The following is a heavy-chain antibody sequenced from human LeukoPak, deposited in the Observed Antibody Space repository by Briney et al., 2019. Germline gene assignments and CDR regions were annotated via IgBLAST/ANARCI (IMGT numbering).Heavy chain of an antibody. D-gene: IGHD3-10*01. J-gene: IGHJ5*02. Sequence: SETLSLTCAVYGGSFSGYYWSWIRQPPGKGLEWIGEINHSGSTNYNPSLKSRVPISVDTSKNQFSLKLSSVTAADTAVYYCATYYYGSGSHYNWFDPWGQGTLVTVSS. V-gene: IGHV4-34*01. CDR3: ATYYYGSGSHYNWFDP. CDR2: INHSGST. CDR1: GGSFSGYY.